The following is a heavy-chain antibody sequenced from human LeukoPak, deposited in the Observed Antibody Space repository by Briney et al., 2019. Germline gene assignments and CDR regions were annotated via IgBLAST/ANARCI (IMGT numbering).Heavy chain of an antibody. CDR3: ARDLWGYDILTGLDY. Sequence: GGSLRLSCAASGFTFRQYAMSWVRQAPGKGLEWVSGISGSGDDTYYTDSVKGRFTISRDNSKNTLYLQMNSLRAEDTAVYYCARDLWGYDILTGLDYWGQGTLVTVSS. V-gene: IGHV3-23*01. J-gene: IGHJ4*02. CDR1: GFTFRQYA. D-gene: IGHD3-9*01. CDR2: ISGSGDDT.